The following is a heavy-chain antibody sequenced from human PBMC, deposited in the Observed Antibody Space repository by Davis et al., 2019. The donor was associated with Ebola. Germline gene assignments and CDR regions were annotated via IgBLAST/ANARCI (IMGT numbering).Heavy chain of an antibody. V-gene: IGHV3-66*04. D-gene: IGHD4-17*01. Sequence: GESLKISCAASGFTFSDHYMTWIRQAPEKGLEWVSTISGGTTYYANSVRGRFTISRDNSKNTVYLQMNSLRVEDTAMYNCARHVNGDFWYFDLWGRGTRVTVSS. CDR3: ARHVNGDFWYFDL. CDR2: ISGGTT. J-gene: IGHJ2*01. CDR1: GFTFSDHY.